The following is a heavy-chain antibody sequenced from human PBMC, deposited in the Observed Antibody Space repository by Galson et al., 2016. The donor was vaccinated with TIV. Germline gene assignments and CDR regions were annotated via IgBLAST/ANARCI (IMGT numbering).Heavy chain of an antibody. CDR3: ARGGGSYYAVDS. J-gene: IGHJ4*02. CDR2: INWNGDSK. Sequence: SLRLSCATSGFTFDDYGMSWVRQAPGKGLGWVSGINWNGDSKVYADSVRGRFTISRDDANHSLHLQMNSLRAEDTALYYCARGGGSYYAVDSWGQGTLVTVSS. D-gene: IGHD1-26*01. CDR1: GFTFDDYG. V-gene: IGHV3-20*04.